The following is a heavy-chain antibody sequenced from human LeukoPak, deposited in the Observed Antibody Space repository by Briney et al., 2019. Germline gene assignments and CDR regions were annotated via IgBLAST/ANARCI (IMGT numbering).Heavy chain of an antibody. Sequence: GGSLRLSRAASGFTFSSYSMSWVRQTPGKGLEWVSSISSSSSYIYYADSVKGRFTISRDYAKNSLYLQMNSLRAEDTAVYYCVRACGGDCYLADYWGQGTLVTVSS. J-gene: IGHJ4*02. D-gene: IGHD2-21*02. CDR3: VRACGGDCYLADY. V-gene: IGHV3-21*01. CDR1: GFTFSSYS. CDR2: ISSSSSYI.